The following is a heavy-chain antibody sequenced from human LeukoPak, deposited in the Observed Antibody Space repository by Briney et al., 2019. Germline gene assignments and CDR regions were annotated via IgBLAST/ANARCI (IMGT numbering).Heavy chain of an antibody. V-gene: IGHV3-74*03. CDR3: ARALRSPGDSGLDY. D-gene: IGHD3-10*01. CDR1: GFTFSSNY. Sequence: PGGSLRLSCAASGFTFSSNYMHWVRQAPGKGLVGVSRINTDGSDTTYADFVKGRFTISRDNAKNTLYLEMNSLRAEDTAVYYCARALRSPGDSGLDYWGQGALVTVSS. CDR2: INTDGSDT. J-gene: IGHJ4*02.